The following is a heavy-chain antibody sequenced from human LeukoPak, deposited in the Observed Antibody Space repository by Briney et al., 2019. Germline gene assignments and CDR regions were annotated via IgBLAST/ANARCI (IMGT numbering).Heavy chain of an antibody. V-gene: IGHV3-21*01. CDR3: ARGLEPDNLFDP. CDR2: ISSSSYI. Sequence: GGSLRLSCAASGFTFSSYSMNWVRQAPGKGLEWVSSISSSSYIYYADSVKGRFTISRDNAKNSLYLQMNSLRAEDTAVYYCARGLEPDNLFDPWGQGTLVTVSS. D-gene: IGHD1-1*01. J-gene: IGHJ5*02. CDR1: GFTFSSYS.